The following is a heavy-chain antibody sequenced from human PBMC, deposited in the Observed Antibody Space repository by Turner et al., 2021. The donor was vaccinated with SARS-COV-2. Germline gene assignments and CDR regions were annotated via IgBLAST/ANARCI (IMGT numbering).Heavy chain of an antibody. CDR2: ISYDGSNK. D-gene: IGHD2-15*01. CDR3: AKVVSPYCSGGSCYSSPADY. CDR1: GFTFSSYC. Sequence: QVQLVESGGGVVQPGRSLRLSCAASGFTFSSYCMHWVRQAPGKGLEWVAVISYDGSNKYYADSVKGRFTISRDISKSTLYLQMNSLRAEDTAVYYCAKVVSPYCSGGSCYSSPADYWGQGTLVTVSS. J-gene: IGHJ4*02. V-gene: IGHV3-30*18.